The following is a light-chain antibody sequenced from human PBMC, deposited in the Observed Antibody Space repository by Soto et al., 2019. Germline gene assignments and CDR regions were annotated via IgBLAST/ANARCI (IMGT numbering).Light chain of an antibody. CDR3: QQRSNWPWT. CDR1: QSVSSY. V-gene: IGKV3-11*01. J-gene: IGKJ1*01. Sequence: EIVLTHSPATLSLSPGEIATLSCRSSQSVSSYLAWYQQKPGQAPRLLIYDASNRATGIPARFSGSGSGTDFTLTISSLEPEDFEVYYCQQRSNWPWTFGQGTKVDIK. CDR2: DAS.